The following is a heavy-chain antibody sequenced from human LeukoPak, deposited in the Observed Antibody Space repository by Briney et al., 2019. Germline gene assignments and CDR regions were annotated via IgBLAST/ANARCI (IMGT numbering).Heavy chain of an antibody. CDR1: GFTFSNYW. CDR2: IKQDGSEK. Sequence: GGSLRLSCAASGFTFSNYWMSWVRQAPGKGLEWVANIKQDGSEKYYVDSVKGRFTISRDNAKNSLYLQMNSLRAEDTAVYYCARDISPAAQWLVFGAFDIWGQGTMVTVSS. J-gene: IGHJ3*02. V-gene: IGHV3-7*01. CDR3: ARDISPAAQWLVFGAFDI. D-gene: IGHD6-19*01.